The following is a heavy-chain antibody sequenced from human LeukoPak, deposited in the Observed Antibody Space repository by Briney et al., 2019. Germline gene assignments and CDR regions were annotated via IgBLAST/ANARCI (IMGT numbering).Heavy chain of an antibody. CDR3: ARGLPTNYYDSSGTLDY. V-gene: IGHV3-33*01. J-gene: IGHJ4*02. D-gene: IGHD3-22*01. CDR1: GFTFSSYG. Sequence: GGSLRLSCAASGFTFSSYGMHWVRQAPGKGLEWVAVIWYDGSNKYYADSVKGRFTISRDNSKNTLYLQMNSLRAEDAAVYYCARGLPTNYYDSSGTLDYWGQGTLVTVSS. CDR2: IWYDGSNK.